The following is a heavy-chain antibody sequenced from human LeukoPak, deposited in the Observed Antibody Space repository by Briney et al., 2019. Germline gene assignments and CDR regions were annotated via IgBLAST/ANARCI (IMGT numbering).Heavy chain of an antibody. CDR3: ARETTPYSSSWHPFDY. CDR1: GYTFTGHY. V-gene: IGHV1-2*02. D-gene: IGHD6-13*01. Sequence: PRASVKVSCKASGYTFTGHYMHWVRQAPGQGLAWMGWINPNSGGTNYAQKFQGRVTMTRDTSISTAYMELSRLRSDDTAVYYCARETTPYSSSWHPFDYWGQGTLVTVSS. CDR2: INPNSGGT. J-gene: IGHJ4*02.